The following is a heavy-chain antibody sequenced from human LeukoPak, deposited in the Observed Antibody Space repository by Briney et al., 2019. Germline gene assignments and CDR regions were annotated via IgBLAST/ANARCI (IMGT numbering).Heavy chain of an antibody. J-gene: IGHJ6*04. V-gene: IGHV3-48*04. CDR1: GFTFSDYS. Sequence: GGSLRLSCAASGFTFSDYSMNWVRQASGKGLEWVSYISSSGSTIYYADSVKGRFTISRDNAKNSLYLQMNSLRAEDTAVYYCAELGITMIGGVWGKGTTVTISS. D-gene: IGHD3-10*02. CDR3: AELGITMIGGV. CDR2: ISSSGSTI.